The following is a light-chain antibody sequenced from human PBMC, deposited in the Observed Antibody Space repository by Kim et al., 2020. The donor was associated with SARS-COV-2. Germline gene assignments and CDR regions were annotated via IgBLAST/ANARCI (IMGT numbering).Light chain of an antibody. J-gene: IGKJ2*01. CDR3: QHYSRFPYT. CDR2: LAS. Sequence: DIQMTQSPSTLSASVGDRVTITCRASENIGTWLAWYQQKPGRAPRLLIYLASSLESEVPSRFSGTGSGTEFSLSITSLQPDDFATYYCQHYSRFPYTFGQGTKLEI. CDR1: ENIGTW. V-gene: IGKV1-5*03.